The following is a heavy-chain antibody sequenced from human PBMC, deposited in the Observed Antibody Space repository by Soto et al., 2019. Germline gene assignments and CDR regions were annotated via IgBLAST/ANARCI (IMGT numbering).Heavy chain of an antibody. J-gene: IGHJ3*02. CDR1: GFTFSSYA. V-gene: IGHV3-23*01. CDR3: ARVPDYDSSGYHAFDI. CDR2: ITANSGST. Sequence: PGGSLRLSCAASGFTFSSYAMVWVRQAPGKGLEWVSTITANSGSTAYADSVKGRFTISRDNSKNTLYLQMNSLRAEDTAVYYCARVPDYDSSGYHAFDIWGQGTMVTVSS. D-gene: IGHD3-22*01.